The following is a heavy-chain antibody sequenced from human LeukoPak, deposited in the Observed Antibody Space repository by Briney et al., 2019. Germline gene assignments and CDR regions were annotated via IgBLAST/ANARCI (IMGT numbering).Heavy chain of an antibody. J-gene: IGHJ5*02. CDR3: AKASYSSGWYGWFDP. D-gene: IGHD6-19*01. CDR1: GXXFSSYA. CDR2: ISGSGGST. V-gene: IGHV3-23*01. Sequence: GGSLRLSCXASGXXFSSYAMSWVRQAPGKGLEWVSAISGSGGSTYYADSVKGRFTISRDNSKNTLYLQMNSLRAEDTAVYYCAKASYSSGWYGWFDPWGQGTLVTVSS.